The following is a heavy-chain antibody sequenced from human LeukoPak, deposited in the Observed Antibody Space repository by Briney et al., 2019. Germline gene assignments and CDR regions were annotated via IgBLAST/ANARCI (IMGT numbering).Heavy chain of an antibody. CDR1: GGSISSSSYY. CDR3: ARDRYLGYSYGYIGNWFDP. Sequence: SETLSLTCTVSGGSISSSSYYWSWIRQPAGKGLEWIGRIYTSGSTDYNPSLKSRVTMSVDTSKNQFSLKLSSVTAADTAVYYCARDRYLGYSYGYIGNWFDPWGQGTLVTVSS. J-gene: IGHJ5*02. V-gene: IGHV4-61*02. CDR2: IYTSGST. D-gene: IGHD5-18*01.